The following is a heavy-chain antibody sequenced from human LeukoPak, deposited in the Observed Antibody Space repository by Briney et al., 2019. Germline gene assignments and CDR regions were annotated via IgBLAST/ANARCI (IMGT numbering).Heavy chain of an antibody. CDR3: ARHGFCSTTSCRNSDY. CDR1: GYTFSNYW. D-gene: IGHD2-2*03. CDR2: IYPGDSDT. Sequence: GESLKISCKASGYTFSNYWIGWVRQMPGKGLEWMGIIYPGDSDTRYSPSFQGQVTISADKSTSTAYVQWSSLQASDTAMYYCARHGFCSTTSCRNSDYWGQGTLVTVSS. V-gene: IGHV5-51*01. J-gene: IGHJ4*02.